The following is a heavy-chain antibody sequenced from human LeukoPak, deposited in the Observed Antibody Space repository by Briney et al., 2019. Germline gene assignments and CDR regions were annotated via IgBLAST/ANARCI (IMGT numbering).Heavy chain of an antibody. J-gene: IGHJ4*02. CDR2: IYYSGST. V-gene: IGHV4-59*01. D-gene: IGHD3-22*01. CDR3: ASWGYHDSSGHGYFDY. Sequence: SETLSLTCTVSGGSISSYYWSWIRQPPGKGLEWIGYIYYSGSTNYNPSLKSRVTISVDTSKNQFSLKLSSVTAADTAVYYCASWGYHDSSGHGYFDYWGQGTLVTVSS. CDR1: GGSISSYY.